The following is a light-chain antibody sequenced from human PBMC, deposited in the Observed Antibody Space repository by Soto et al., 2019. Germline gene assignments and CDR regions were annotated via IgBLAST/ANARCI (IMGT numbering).Light chain of an antibody. CDR3: SSYAGSNNLRV. CDR2: EVS. V-gene: IGLV2-8*01. CDR1: SSDVCGYNY. Sequence: QSALTQPPSASWSPGQSVTISCTGTSSDVCGYNYVSWYQQHPGKAPKLMIYEVSKRPSGVPDRFSGSKSGNTASLTVSGLQAEDEADYYCSSYAGSNNLRVFGTGTKVTVL. J-gene: IGLJ1*01.